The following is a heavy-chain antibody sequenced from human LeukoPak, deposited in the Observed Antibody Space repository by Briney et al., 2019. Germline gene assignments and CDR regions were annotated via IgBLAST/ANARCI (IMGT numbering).Heavy chain of an antibody. V-gene: IGHV4-34*01. CDR2: INHSGST. CDR3: ARLIPGIAAAGTKIGGYYFDY. D-gene: IGHD6-13*01. Sequence: SETLSLTCAVYGGSFSGYYWSWIRQPPGKGLEWIGEINHSGSTNYNPSLKNRVTISVDTSKNQFSLKLSSVTAADTAVYYCARLIPGIAAAGTKIGGYYFDYWGQGTLVTVSS. J-gene: IGHJ4*02. CDR1: GGSFSGYY.